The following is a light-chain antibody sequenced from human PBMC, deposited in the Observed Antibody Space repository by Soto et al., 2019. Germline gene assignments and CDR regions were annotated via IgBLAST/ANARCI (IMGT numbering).Light chain of an antibody. Sequence: EIVLTQSPGTLSLSPGERATLSCRPSQSVSTTNLAWYQQKPGQAPTLLIYGASSRATGIPDRFSGSGSGTDFTLTISRLEPEDSAVYYCQQYGSSPYSFGQGTKLEIK. CDR2: GAS. J-gene: IGKJ2*01. CDR3: QQYGSSPYS. CDR1: QSVSTTN. V-gene: IGKV3-20*01.